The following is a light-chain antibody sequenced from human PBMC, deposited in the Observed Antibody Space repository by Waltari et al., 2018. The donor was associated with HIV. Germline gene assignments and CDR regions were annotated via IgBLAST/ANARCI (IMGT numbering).Light chain of an antibody. CDR3: AAWDDSLSGLV. V-gene: IGLV1-47*01. J-gene: IGLJ2*01. CDR2: RNN. CDR1: NSKTGSTF. Sequence: SVLTHAPSASGPPGHRVTISCSGTNSKTGSTFVYCYQQVPGGAPKLRTFRNNRRPSGVPDRFSGSKSVTSASLAIGGLRSEDEADYYCAAWDDSLSGLVFGGRTKLTVL.